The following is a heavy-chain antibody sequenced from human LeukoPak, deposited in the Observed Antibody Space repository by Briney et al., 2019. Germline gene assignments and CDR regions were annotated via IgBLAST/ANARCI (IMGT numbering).Heavy chain of an antibody. Sequence: SQTLSLTCTVSGGSISSGDYYWSWIRQPPGKGLEWIGYIYYSGSTYYNLSLKSRVTISVDTSKNQFSLKLSSVTAADTAVYYCARVVFSVGWLVTAIPVFDYWGQGTLVTVSS. CDR2: IYYSGST. CDR3: ARVVFSVGWLVTAIPVFDY. J-gene: IGHJ4*02. V-gene: IGHV4-30-4*01. CDR1: GGSISSGDYY. D-gene: IGHD2-21*02.